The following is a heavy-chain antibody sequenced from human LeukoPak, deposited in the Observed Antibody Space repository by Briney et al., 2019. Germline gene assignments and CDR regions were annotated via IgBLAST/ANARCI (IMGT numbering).Heavy chain of an antibody. J-gene: IGHJ5*02. D-gene: IGHD6-13*01. CDR2: ISYDGSNI. Sequence: TGGSLRLSCAASGFTFSRYGMHWVRQAPGKGLEWVAVISYDGSNIFYGDSVKGRFTISRDNSKNTLYLQMNSLRAEDTAVYYCAKDLREAPAVSCWFDPWGQGTLVTVSS. V-gene: IGHV3-30*18. CDR3: AKDLREAPAVSCWFDP. CDR1: GFTFSRYG.